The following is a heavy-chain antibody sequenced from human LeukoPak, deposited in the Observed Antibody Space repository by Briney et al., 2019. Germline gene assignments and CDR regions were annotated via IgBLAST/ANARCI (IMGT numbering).Heavy chain of an antibody. CDR3: ARGAPPYYDIPRGMDV. CDR2: IIPIFGIA. V-gene: IGHV1-69*04. J-gene: IGHJ6*02. D-gene: IGHD3-9*01. CDR1: GGTFSSYA. Sequence: ASVKVSCKASGGTFSSYAISWVRQAPGQGLEWMGRIIPIFGIANYAQKFQGRVTITADKSTSTAYVELSSLRSEDTAVYYCARGAPPYYDIPRGMDVWGQGTTVTVSS.